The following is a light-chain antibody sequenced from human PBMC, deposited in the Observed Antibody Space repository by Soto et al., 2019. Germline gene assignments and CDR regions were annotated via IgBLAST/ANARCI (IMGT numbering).Light chain of an antibody. J-gene: IGLJ1*01. V-gene: IGLV2-14*01. CDR2: EVS. CDR3: SSYTSSSTLGV. Sequence: QSALTQPASVSGSPGQSITISYTGTSSDVGGYNYVSWYQQHPGKAPKLMIYEVSNRPSGVSNRFSGSKSGNTASLTISGLQAEDEADYYCSSYTSSSTLGVFGTGTKVTVL. CDR1: SSDVGGYNY.